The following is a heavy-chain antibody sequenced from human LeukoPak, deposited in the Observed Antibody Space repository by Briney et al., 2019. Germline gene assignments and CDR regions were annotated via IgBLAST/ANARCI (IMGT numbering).Heavy chain of an antibody. CDR3: ARSFSTYSYDASHWRGAFDI. CDR2: ISTSSSYI. D-gene: IGHD3-22*01. CDR1: GFIFSTYS. Sequence: GSLRLSCAASGFIFSTYSMNGGRQAPGKGVEWGSAISTSSSYIYYADSVKGGFTISRDNANDSLYLQMNSLRAEDTAVYYCARSFSTYSYDASHWRGAFDIWGHGTMVTVSS. V-gene: IGHV3-21*01. J-gene: IGHJ3*02.